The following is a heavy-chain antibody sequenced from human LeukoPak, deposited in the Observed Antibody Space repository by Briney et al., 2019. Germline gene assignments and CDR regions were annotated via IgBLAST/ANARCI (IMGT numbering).Heavy chain of an antibody. CDR1: GFTFDDYA. Sequence: GRSLRLSCAASGFTFDDYAMHWVRQAPGKGLEWVSGISWNSGSIGYADSVKGRFTISRDNAKNSLYLQMNSLRAEDTALYYCAKLGEPTSDSYFDYWGQGTLVTVSP. J-gene: IGHJ4*02. CDR3: AKLGEPTSDSYFDY. CDR2: ISWNSGSI. V-gene: IGHV3-9*01. D-gene: IGHD3-16*01.